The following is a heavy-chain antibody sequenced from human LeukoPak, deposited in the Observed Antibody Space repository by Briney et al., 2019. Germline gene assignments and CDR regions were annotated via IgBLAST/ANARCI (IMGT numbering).Heavy chain of an antibody. Sequence: SETLSLTCTVSGGSFSSGSYYWSWIRQPPGKGLEWIGYIYYSGSTNYNPSLKSRVTISVDTSKNQFSLKLSSVTAADTAVYHCARGIAAADLDYWGQGTLVTVSS. CDR3: ARGIAAADLDY. V-gene: IGHV4-61*01. D-gene: IGHD6-13*01. J-gene: IGHJ4*02. CDR1: GGSFSSGSYY. CDR2: IYYSGST.